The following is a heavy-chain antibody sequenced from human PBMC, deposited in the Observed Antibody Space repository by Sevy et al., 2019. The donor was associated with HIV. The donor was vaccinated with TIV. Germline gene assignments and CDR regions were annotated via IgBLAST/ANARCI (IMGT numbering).Heavy chain of an antibody. J-gene: IGHJ6*02. D-gene: IGHD3-16*01. Sequence: SETLSLTCTVSGGSISTGGYYWSWVRQHPGKGLEWIGFIFYSGKTFYNPSLKSRVIISVDTYKNQFFLNLTSVTAADTAGYFCAGDLTMGGGSYYGMDVWGQGTTVTVSS. CDR2: IFYSGKT. CDR3: AGDLTMGGGSYYGMDV. V-gene: IGHV4-31*03. CDR1: GGSISTGGYY.